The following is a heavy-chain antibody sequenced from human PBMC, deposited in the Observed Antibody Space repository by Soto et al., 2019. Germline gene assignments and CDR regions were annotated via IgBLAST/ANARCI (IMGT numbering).Heavy chain of an antibody. J-gene: IGHJ6*03. Sequence: QVQLQQWGAGLLKPSETLSLTCAVYGGSFSGYYWSWIRQPPGKGLEWIGEINHSGSTNYNPSLKSRGTISVDTSKNQFSLKQRCVAAADTAVDYCARTNTMVRGSYYYYMDVWGKGTTVTVSS. V-gene: IGHV4-34*01. CDR1: GGSFSGYY. CDR3: ARTNTMVRGSYYYYMDV. D-gene: IGHD3-10*01. CDR2: INHSGST.